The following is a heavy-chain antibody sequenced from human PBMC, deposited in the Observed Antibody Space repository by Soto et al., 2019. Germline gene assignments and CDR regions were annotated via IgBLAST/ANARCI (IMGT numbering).Heavy chain of an antibody. Sequence: SVKASCKASGYTFTSYGISWVRQAPGQGLEWMGGIIPIFGTANYAQKFQGRVTITADESTSTAYMELSSLRSEGTAVYYCARPTRYYYDSSGQSAWFDPWGQGTLVTVSS. CDR1: GYTFTSYG. J-gene: IGHJ5*02. D-gene: IGHD3-22*01. V-gene: IGHV1-69*13. CDR2: IIPIFGTA. CDR3: ARPTRYYYDSSGQSAWFDP.